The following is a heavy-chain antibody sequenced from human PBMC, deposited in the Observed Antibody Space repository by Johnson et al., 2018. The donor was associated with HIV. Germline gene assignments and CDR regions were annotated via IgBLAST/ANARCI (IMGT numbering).Heavy chain of an antibody. CDR3: AKAPLSGYEDACDI. V-gene: IGHV3-33*06. CDR1: GFTFSSYG. CDR2: IWYDGSNK. D-gene: IGHD3-22*01. J-gene: IGHJ3*02. Sequence: QVQLVESGGGVVQPGRSLRLSCAASGFTFSSYGMHWVRQAPGKGLEWVAVIWYDGSNKYYADSVKGRFTISRDNSKNTLYLQMNSLRAEDTAVYYCAKAPLSGYEDACDIWGQGTMVTVSS.